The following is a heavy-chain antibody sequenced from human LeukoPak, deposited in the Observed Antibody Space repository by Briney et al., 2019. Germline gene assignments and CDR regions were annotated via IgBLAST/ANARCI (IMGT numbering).Heavy chain of an antibody. CDR1: GYTFTSYA. V-gene: IGHV1-3*01. CDR2: INAGNGNT. D-gene: IGHD3-10*01. J-gene: IGHJ4*02. Sequence: ASVKVSCKASGYTFTSYAMHWVRQAPGQRLEWMGWINAGNGNTKYSRKFQGRVTITRDTSASTAYMELSSLRSEDTAVYYCARGSVDYWGQGTLVTVSS. CDR3: ARGSVDY.